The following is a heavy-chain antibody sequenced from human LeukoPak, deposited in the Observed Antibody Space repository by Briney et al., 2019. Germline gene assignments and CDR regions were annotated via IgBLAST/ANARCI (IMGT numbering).Heavy chain of an antibody. J-gene: IGHJ4*02. V-gene: IGHV1-46*01. CDR3: ARARYYYDSSGYSFDY. D-gene: IGHD3-22*01. CDR1: GYTFTSYY. Sequence: ASVKVSCKASGYTFTSYYMHWVRQAPGQGLEWMGIINPSGGSTSYAQKFQGRVPMTRDTSTSTVYMELSSLRSEDTAVYYCARARYYYDSSGYSFDYWGQGALVTVSS. CDR2: INPSGGST.